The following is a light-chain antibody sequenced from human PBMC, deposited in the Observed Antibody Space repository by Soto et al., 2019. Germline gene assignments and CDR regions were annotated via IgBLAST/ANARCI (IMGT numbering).Light chain of an antibody. J-gene: IGKJ1*01. CDR3: QQSYSTTWT. V-gene: IGKV1-9*01. Sequence: IQLTQSPSSLSASVGDSVTITCRASQGISRYLAWYQQKPGRAPQLLISAASTLQSGVPSRFSGSGSGTHFTLVISSLQPEDFATYYCQQSYSTTWTFGQGTKVEIQ. CDR2: AAS. CDR1: QGISRY.